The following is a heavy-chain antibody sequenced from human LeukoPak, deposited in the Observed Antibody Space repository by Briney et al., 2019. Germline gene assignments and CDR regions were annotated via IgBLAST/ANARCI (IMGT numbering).Heavy chain of an antibody. J-gene: IGHJ6*04. CDR2: ISGTSGST. Sequence: PGGSLRLSCTTSGSTFSSYAMGWVRQAPGKGLEWVSAISGTSGSTYYADSVKGRFSISRDNSKNTLFLQMNSLRAEDTVVYYCARDLGMDVWGKGTTVSVSS. CDR1: GSTFSSYA. V-gene: IGHV3-23*01. CDR3: ARDLGMDV.